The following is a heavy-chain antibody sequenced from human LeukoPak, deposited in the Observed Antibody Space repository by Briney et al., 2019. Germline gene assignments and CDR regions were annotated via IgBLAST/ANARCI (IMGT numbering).Heavy chain of an antibody. CDR2: ISSSGSTT. CDR3: ARDNGLNWFDP. D-gene: IGHD3/OR15-3a*01. V-gene: IGHV3-48*03. CDR1: GFTFSSYE. Sequence: GGSLRLSCAASGFTFSSYEMNWVRQAPGKGLEWVSYISSSGSTTYYADSVKGRFTISRDNSKNTLYLQMNSLRVEDTAVYYCARDNGLNWFDPWGQGTLVTVSS. J-gene: IGHJ5*02.